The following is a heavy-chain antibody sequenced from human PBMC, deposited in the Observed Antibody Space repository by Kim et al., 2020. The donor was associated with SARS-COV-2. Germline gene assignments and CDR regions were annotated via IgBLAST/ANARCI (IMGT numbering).Heavy chain of an antibody. Sequence: GGSLRLSCAASGFIFDSYVMHWVRQAPGKGLEWVAVLWFDGSKTYYADSVKGRFSISRDNAKKTLDLQMNTLRAEDTAVYYCARERSYYSSAGYYY. J-gene: IGHJ6*01. D-gene: IGHD4-4*01. V-gene: IGHV3-33*01. CDR2: LWFDGSKT. CDR3: ARERSYYSSAGYYY. CDR1: GFIFDSYV.